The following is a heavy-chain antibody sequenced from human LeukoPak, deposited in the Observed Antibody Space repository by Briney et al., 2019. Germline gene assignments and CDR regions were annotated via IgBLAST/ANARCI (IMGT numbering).Heavy chain of an antibody. CDR3: AVGSDSGYGGWSVDPLDY. CDR2: IVVGSGNT. J-gene: IGHJ4*02. Sequence: GTSVRVSCKASGFTFTSSAMQGVRQTRRQRLEWIGWIVVGSGNTNYPQKFQERVTITRDMSTSTAYMELSSLRSEDTAVYYCAVGSDSGYGGWSVDPLDYGGQGTLVTVSS. CDR1: GFTFTSSA. D-gene: IGHD6-25*01. V-gene: IGHV1-58*02.